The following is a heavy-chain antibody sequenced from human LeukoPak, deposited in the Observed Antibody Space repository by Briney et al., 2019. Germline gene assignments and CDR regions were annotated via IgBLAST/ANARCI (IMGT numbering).Heavy chain of an antibody. CDR1: GGSISSYY. V-gene: IGHV4-59*01. Sequence: SETLSLTCTVSGGSISSYYWSWIRQPPGKGLEWIGYIYYSGSTNYNPSLKSRVTISVDTSKNQFSLRLSSVTAADTAVYYCARDGGPSRGGHDAFDIWGQGTMVTVSS. CDR2: IYYSGST. CDR3: ARDGGPSRGGHDAFDI. J-gene: IGHJ3*02. D-gene: IGHD4-23*01.